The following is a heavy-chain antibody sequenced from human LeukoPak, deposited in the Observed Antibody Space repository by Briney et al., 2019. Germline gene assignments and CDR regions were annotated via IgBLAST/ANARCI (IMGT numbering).Heavy chain of an antibody. CDR3: TTDHCSDTSTDCSLTFYFDY. J-gene: IGHJ4*02. Sequence: PGGSLRLSCTASGFTFGDYLMSWFRQAPGKGLEWIGFISGGTTEYAASVKGRFTISRDDSTSIAYLQMNSLTTEDTAVYYCTTDHCSDTSTDCSLTFYFDYWGQGILVTVSS. D-gene: IGHD2-2*01. V-gene: IGHV3-49*03. CDR2: ISGGTT. CDR1: GFTFGDYL.